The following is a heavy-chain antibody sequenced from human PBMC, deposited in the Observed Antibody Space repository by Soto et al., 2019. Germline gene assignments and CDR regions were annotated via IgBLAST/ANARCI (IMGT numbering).Heavy chain of an antibody. J-gene: IGHJ5*02. V-gene: IGHV3-23*01. CDR1: GFTFSSYA. Sequence: PGGSLRLSCAASGFTFSSYAMSWVRQAPGKGLEWVSAISGSGGSTYYADSVKGRFTISRDNSKNTLYLQMNSLRAEDTAVYYCAKERSSGYIPYNWFDPWGQGTLVTVSS. CDR2: ISGSGGST. CDR3: AKERSSGYIPYNWFDP. D-gene: IGHD6-19*01.